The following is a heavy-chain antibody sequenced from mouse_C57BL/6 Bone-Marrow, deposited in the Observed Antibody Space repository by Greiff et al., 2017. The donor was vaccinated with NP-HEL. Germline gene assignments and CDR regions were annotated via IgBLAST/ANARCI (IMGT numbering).Heavy chain of an antibody. CDR1: GFTFSSYT. Sequence: EVKLMESGGGLVKPGGSLKLSCAASGFTFSSYTMSWVRQTPEKRLEWVATISGGGGNTYYPDSVKGRFTISRDNAKNTLYLQMSSLRSEDTALYYCARHPYWYFDVWGTGTTVTVSS. J-gene: IGHJ1*03. CDR3: ARHPYWYFDV. V-gene: IGHV5-9*01. CDR2: ISGGGGNT.